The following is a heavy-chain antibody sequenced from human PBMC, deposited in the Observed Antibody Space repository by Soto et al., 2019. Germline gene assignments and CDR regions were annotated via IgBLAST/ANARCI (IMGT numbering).Heavy chain of an antibody. CDR1: GYNFTNYW. J-gene: IGHJ3*02. Sequence: PGESLKISCQVTGYNFTNYWVAWVRQMPGKGLEWMGIIYPGDSDTRYSPSFQGQVTISADKSISTAYLQWSSLKASDTAMYYCARIDIGWNDDGTFAFDIWGQGTMVAVSS. CDR3: ARIDIGWNDDGTFAFDI. V-gene: IGHV5-51*01. CDR2: IYPGDSDT. D-gene: IGHD1-1*01.